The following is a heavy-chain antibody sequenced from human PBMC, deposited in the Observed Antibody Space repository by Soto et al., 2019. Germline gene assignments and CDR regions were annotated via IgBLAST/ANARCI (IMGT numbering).Heavy chain of an antibody. CDR3: AKGVPGIAVAGTGYFQH. CDR2: ISSSSSTI. D-gene: IGHD6-19*01. J-gene: IGHJ1*01. CDR1: GFTFSSYA. V-gene: IGHV3-48*01. Sequence: PGGSLRLSCAASGFTFSSYAMHWVRQAPGKGLEWVSYISSSSSTIFYTDSVKGRFTVSRDNSKKTVYLQMNSLRAEDTAVYYCAKGVPGIAVAGTGYFQHWGQGTLVTVSS.